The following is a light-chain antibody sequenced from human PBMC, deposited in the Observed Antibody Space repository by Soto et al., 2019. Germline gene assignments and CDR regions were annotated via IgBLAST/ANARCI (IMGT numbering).Light chain of an antibody. CDR1: QSISSW. Sequence: DIQMTQSPSTLSASVGDRVTITCRASQSISSWLAWYQQKPGKAPKLLIYDASNLETGVPSRFSGSGSGTDFTFTISSLQPEDIATYYCQQYDNFPTFGQGTRLEIK. CDR2: DAS. J-gene: IGKJ5*01. CDR3: QQYDNFPT. V-gene: IGKV1-33*01.